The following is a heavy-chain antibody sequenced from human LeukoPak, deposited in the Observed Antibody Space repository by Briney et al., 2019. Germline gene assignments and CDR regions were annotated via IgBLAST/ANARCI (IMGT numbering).Heavy chain of an antibody. Sequence: SETLSLTCTVSGYSISSGYYWGWIRQPPGKGLEWIGSIYHSGSTYYNPSLKSRVTISVDTSKNQFSLKLSSVTAADTAVYYCAREPQSEWELLRLYYFDYWGQGTLVTVSS. D-gene: IGHD1-26*01. CDR1: GYSISSGYY. CDR3: AREPQSEWELLRLYYFDY. V-gene: IGHV4-38-2*02. J-gene: IGHJ4*02. CDR2: IYHSGST.